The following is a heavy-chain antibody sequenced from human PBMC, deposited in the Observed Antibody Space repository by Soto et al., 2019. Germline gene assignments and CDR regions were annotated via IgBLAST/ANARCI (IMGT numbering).Heavy chain of an antibody. V-gene: IGHV3-23*01. CDR1: GFTFSYYG. D-gene: IGHD2-2*01. Sequence: EVQLLESGGGLVQPGGSLRLSCAASGFTFSYYGMNWVRQAPGKGLDWVSGVSDSAGSTHYADSVMGRFTITRDISKNTLFLQMNSLRAEDTAVYYCAKDAPEYGNYYFEYWGQGTVVTVSS. J-gene: IGHJ4*02. CDR3: AKDAPEYGNYYFEY. CDR2: VSDSAGST.